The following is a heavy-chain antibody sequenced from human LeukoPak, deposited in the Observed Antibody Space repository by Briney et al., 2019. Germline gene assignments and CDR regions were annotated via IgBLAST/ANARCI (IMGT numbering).Heavy chain of an antibody. Sequence: ASVKVSCKASGYTFTGYYMHWVRPAPGQGLEWMGWINPNSGGTNYAQKFQGRVTMTRDTSISTAYMELSRLRSDDTAVYYCARRARSSTSRFDPWGQGTLVTVSS. V-gene: IGHV1-2*02. CDR2: INPNSGGT. J-gene: IGHJ5*02. D-gene: IGHD2-2*01. CDR1: GYTFTGYY. CDR3: ARRARSSTSRFDP.